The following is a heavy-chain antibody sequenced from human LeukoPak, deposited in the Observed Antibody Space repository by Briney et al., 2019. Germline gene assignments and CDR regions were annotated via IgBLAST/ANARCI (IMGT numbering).Heavy chain of an antibody. V-gene: IGHV3-23*01. J-gene: IGHJ4*02. CDR3: AKDLSSGWYSTYDY. CDR2: ISGSGGST. D-gene: IGHD6-19*01. Sequence: GGSLRLSCAASGFTFSDYYMSWIRQAPGKGLEWVSAISGSGGSTYYADSVKGRFTISRDNSKNTLYLQMNSLRAEDTAVYYCAKDLSSGWYSTYDYWGQGTLVTVSS. CDR1: GFTFSDYY.